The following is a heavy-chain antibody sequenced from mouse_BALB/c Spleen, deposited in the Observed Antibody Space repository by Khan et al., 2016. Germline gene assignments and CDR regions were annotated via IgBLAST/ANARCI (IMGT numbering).Heavy chain of an antibody. CDR3: ARRGPIYYYGSTYGY. CDR2: IDPANGNT. CDR1: GFNIKDTF. Sequence: VQLKESGAELVKPGASVKLSCTASGFNIKDTFMHWVKQRPEQGLEWIGRIDPANGNTRYDPKFQGQATITADTSSNTAYLQLSSLTSEDTVVYYCARRGPIYYYGSTYGYWGQGTTLTVSS. J-gene: IGHJ2*01. D-gene: IGHD1-1*01. V-gene: IGHV14-3*02.